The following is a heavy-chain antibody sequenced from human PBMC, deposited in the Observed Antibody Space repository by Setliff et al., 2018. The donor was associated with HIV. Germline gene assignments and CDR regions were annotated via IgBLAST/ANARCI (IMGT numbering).Heavy chain of an antibody. CDR1: GDSISSYY. CDR2: IYYSGGT. Sequence: PSETLSLTCTVSGDSISSYYWTWIRQPPGKGLDWLGNIYYSGGTNFNPSLKGRVTISLDSSKNQFSLKLNSVTAADTAIYYCARGNPDYDILTGFWSHSFDYWGRGTLVTVSS. D-gene: IGHD3-9*01. V-gene: IGHV4-59*01. J-gene: IGHJ4*02. CDR3: ARGNPDYDILTGFWSHSFDY.